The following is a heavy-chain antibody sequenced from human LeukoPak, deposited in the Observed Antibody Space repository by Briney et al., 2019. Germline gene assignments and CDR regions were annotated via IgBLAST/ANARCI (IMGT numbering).Heavy chain of an antibody. CDR1: GFTFDDYA. CDR3: ANSGDYYYCSGSYRFDY. CDR2: ISWNSGSI. Sequence: QPGRSLRLSCAASGFTFDDYAMHWVRQAPGKGLEWVSGISWNSGSIGYADSVKGRFTISRDNAKNSLYLQMNSLRAEDTALYYCANSGDYYYCSGSYRFDYWGQGTLVTVSS. J-gene: IGHJ4*02. D-gene: IGHD3-10*01. V-gene: IGHV3-9*01.